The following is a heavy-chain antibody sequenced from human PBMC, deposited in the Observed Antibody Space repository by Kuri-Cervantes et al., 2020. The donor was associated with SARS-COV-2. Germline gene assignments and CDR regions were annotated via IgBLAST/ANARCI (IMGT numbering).Heavy chain of an antibody. Sequence: GGSLRLSCAASGFTFSTYAMSWARQAPGKGLEWISAISRSGTYYADSVKGRFTISRDNSKNTLYLQMNSLSAEDTAVYYCAKVSDPMTTVTTLGVWGQGTLVTVSS. CDR2: ISRSGT. D-gene: IGHD4-17*01. CDR3: AKVSDPMTTVTTLGV. V-gene: IGHV3-23*01. CDR1: GFTFSTYA. J-gene: IGHJ4*02.